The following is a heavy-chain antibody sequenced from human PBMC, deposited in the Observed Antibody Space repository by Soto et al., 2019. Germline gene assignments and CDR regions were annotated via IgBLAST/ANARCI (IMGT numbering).Heavy chain of an antibody. V-gene: IGHV3-9*01. J-gene: IGHJ4*02. Sequence: EVQLVESGGGLVQPGRSLRLSCAASGFTFDDYAMHWVRQAPGKGLEWVSGISWNSGSIGYADSVKGRFTISRDNAKNSLYLQMNGLRAEDTALYYCAKAKTVAGRGYYFDYWGQGTLVTVSS. CDR3: AKAKTVAGRGYYFDY. D-gene: IGHD6-19*01. CDR2: ISWNSGSI. CDR1: GFTFDDYA.